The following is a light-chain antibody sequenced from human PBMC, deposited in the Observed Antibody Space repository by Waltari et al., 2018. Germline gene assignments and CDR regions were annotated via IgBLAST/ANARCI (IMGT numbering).Light chain of an antibody. CDR2: GNS. J-gene: IGLJ1*01. Sequence: QSVLTQPPSVSGAPGQRVTISCTGSSSNIGAGYDVHWYQQLPGTAPKLLIYGNSNRPSGVPDRFSGSKSGTPAPLAITGLQAEDEADYFCQAYDSSLSALYVFGTGTKVTVL. V-gene: IGLV1-40*01. CDR3: QAYDSSLSALYV. CDR1: SSNIGAGYD.